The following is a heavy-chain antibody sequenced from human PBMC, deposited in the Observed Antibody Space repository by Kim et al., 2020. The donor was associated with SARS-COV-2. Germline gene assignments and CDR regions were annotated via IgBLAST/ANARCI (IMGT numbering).Heavy chain of an antibody. Sequence: GGSLRLSCAASGFTFSNAWMSWVRQAPGKGLEWVGRIKSKTDGGTTDYAAPVKGRFTISRDDSKNTLYLQMNSLKTEDTAVYYCTTDRVAGKSPLDYWGQGTLVTVSS. V-gene: IGHV3-15*01. CDR2: IKSKTDGGTT. D-gene: IGHD6-19*01. J-gene: IGHJ4*02. CDR3: TTDRVAGKSPLDY. CDR1: GFTFSNAW.